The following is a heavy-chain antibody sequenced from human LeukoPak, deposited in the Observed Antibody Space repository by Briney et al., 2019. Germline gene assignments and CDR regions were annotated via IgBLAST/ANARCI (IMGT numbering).Heavy chain of an antibody. V-gene: IGHV4-38-2*02. J-gene: IGHJ6*03. CDR1: GYSISSGYY. D-gene: IGHD2-15*01. Sequence: PSETLSLTCTVSGYSISSGYYRGWIRQPPGKGLEWIGSIYHSGSTYYNPSLKSRVTISVDTSKNQFSLKLSSVTAADTAVYYCARAVVVAAKYYYYMDVWGKGTTVTVSS. CDR3: ARAVVVAAKYYYYMDV. CDR2: IYHSGST.